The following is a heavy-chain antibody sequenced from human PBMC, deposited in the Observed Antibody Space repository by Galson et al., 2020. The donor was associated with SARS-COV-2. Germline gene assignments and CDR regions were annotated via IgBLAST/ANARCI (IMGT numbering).Heavy chain of an antibody. CDR1: GGSISSSSYY. V-gene: IGHV4-39*01. D-gene: IGHD2-2*01. J-gene: IGHJ5*02. Sequence: SETLSLTCTVSGGSISSSSYYWGWIRQPPGKGLEWIGSIYYSGSTYYNPSLKSRVTISVDTSKNQFSLKLSSVTAADTAVYYCARPLGVVVPANYNNWFDPWGQGTLVTVSS. CDR3: ARPLGVVVPANYNNWFDP. CDR2: IYYSGST.